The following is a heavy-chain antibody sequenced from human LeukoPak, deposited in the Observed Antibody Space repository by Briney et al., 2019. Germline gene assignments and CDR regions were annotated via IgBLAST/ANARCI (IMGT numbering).Heavy chain of an antibody. V-gene: IGHV4-31*03. J-gene: IGHJ3*02. D-gene: IGHD3-10*01. CDR3: ARVPSGDAFDI. Sequence: PSETLSLTCTVSGGSISSGGYSWSWLRQHPGKGLEWIGYIYYSGSTYYNPSLKSRVTISVDTSKNQFSLKLSSVTAADTAVYYCARVPSGDAFDIWGQGTMVTVSS. CDR2: IYYSGST. CDR1: GGSISSGGYS.